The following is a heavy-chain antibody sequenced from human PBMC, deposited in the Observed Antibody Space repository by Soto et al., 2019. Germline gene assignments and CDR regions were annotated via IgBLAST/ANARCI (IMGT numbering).Heavy chain of an antibody. CDR1: GFAFGSYW. Sequence: EVQLVESGGTLVQPGGSLRLSCDGSGFAFGSYWMTWVRQAPGKGLEWVANIRGDGSKKSYLDSVSGRFTIFRDNAENSLYLQMNSLRDEDTALYYCARDVSPGSSSMYLDAFDIWGQGTMVTVSS. J-gene: IGHJ3*02. CDR3: ARDVSPGSSSMYLDAFDI. D-gene: IGHD6-13*01. CDR2: IRGDGSKK. V-gene: IGHV3-7*05.